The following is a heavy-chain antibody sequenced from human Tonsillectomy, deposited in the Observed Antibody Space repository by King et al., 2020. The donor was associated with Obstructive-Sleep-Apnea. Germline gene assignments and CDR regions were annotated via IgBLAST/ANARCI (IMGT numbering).Heavy chain of an antibody. D-gene: IGHD5-24*01. J-gene: IGHJ2*01. CDR2: INSDGSTT. V-gene: IGHV3-74*01. Sequence: VQLVESGGGLVQPGGSLRLSCAASGFTFSSYWMHWVRQAPGKGLVWVSRINSDGSTTNYADSVKGRFTISRDNAKNTLYLQANSLRVEDTAVYYCARGEMGAFGLWGRGTLVIVSS. CDR1: GFTFSSYW. CDR3: ARGEMGAFGL.